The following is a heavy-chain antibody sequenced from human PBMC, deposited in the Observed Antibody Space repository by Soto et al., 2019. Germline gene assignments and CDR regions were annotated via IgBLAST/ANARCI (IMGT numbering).Heavy chain of an antibody. CDR1: GGTFSSYT. Sequence: QVQLVQSGAEVKKPGSSVKVSCKASGGTFSSYTISWVRQAPGQGLEWMGGIIPIFGTANYAQKFQGRVTITADESTSTAYVELSSLRSEDTAVYYCARTYYYASSGYNRFHPWGQGVLVTVSS. V-gene: IGHV1-69*12. D-gene: IGHD3-22*01. CDR3: ARTYYYASSGYNRFHP. J-gene: IGHJ5*02. CDR2: IIPIFGTA.